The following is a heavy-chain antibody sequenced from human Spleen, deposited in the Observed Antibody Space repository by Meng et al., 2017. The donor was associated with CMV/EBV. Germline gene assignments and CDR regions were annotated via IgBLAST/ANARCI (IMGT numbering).Heavy chain of an antibody. J-gene: IGHJ6*02. CDR1: GFTFSSFW. D-gene: IGHD2-21*02. Sequence: GESLKISCAASGFTFSSFWMSWVRQAPGKGLEWVANIKQDGSEKNYVDSVKGRFTISRDNAKKTLSLQMNTLRPEDTALYYCAKGGGERVTFDAMDVWGQGTTVTVSS. V-gene: IGHV3-7*03. CDR3: AKGGGERVTFDAMDV. CDR2: IKQDGSEK.